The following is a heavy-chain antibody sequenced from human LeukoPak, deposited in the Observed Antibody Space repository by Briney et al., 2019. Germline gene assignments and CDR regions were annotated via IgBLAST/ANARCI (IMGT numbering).Heavy chain of an antibody. Sequence: APVKVSCKASGYTFTSYDINWVRQATGQGLEWMGWMNPNSGNTGYAQKFQGRVTMTRNTSISTAYMELSSLRSEDTAVYYCARGRDITMVRGASNWFDPWGQGTLVTVSS. V-gene: IGHV1-8*01. D-gene: IGHD3-10*01. CDR2: MNPNSGNT. CDR1: GYTFTSYD. J-gene: IGHJ5*02. CDR3: ARGRDITMVRGASNWFDP.